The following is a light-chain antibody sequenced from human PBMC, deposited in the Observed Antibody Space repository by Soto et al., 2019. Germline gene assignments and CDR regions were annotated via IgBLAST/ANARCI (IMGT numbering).Light chain of an antibody. CDR3: QQRYNSFT. CDR2: SAS. Sequence: EIVLTQSPATLSLSPGERATLSCRASQSISSYVAWYQHKPGQAPRLLIYSASTRAAGIPARFSGSGSGTDFTLTISSLEPEDFAVYYCQQRYNSFTFGPGTRVDI. CDR1: QSISSY. J-gene: IGKJ3*01. V-gene: IGKV3-11*01.